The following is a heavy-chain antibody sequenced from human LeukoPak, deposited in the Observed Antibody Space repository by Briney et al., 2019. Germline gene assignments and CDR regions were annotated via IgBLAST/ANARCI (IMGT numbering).Heavy chain of an antibody. CDR2: IYYSGST. CDR3: ARDGRYGMDV. V-gene: IGHV4-39*07. J-gene: IGHJ6*02. Sequence: SETLPLTCTVSGGSISSSSYYWGWIRQPPGKGLEWIGSIYYSGSTYYNPSLKSRVTISVDTSKNQFSLKLSSVTAADTAVYYCARDGRYGMDVWGQGTTVTVSS. CDR1: GGSISSSSYY.